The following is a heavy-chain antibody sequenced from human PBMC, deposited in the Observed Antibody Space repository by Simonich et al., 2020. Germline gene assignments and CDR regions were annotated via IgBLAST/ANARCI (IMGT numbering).Heavy chain of an antibody. J-gene: IGHJ3*02. Sequence: QVQLVESGGGVFQPGRSLRLSCAASGFTFSVYAMHGVRQAPGKGLEWVAVISYDGSNKYYADSVKGRFTISRDNSKNTLYLQMNSLRAEDTAVYYCAREDLTGDAFDIWGQGTMVTVSS. CDR3: AREDLTGDAFDI. CDR2: ISYDGSNK. CDR1: GFTFSVYA. V-gene: IGHV3-30*07. D-gene: IGHD7-27*01.